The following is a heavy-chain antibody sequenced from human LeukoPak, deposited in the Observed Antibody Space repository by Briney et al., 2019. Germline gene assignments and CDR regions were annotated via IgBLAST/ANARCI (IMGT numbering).Heavy chain of an antibody. D-gene: IGHD5/OR15-5a*01. CDR2: IGSGSGGTT. CDR1: GFTFTTYT. J-gene: IGHJ4*02. CDR3: ARRRYSVYDFDY. Sequence: GGSLRLSCAASGFTFTTYTMSWVRQAPGKGIEWVSAIGSGSGGTTIYADSVKGRFTISRDNSKNTLYLQMNSLRAEDTAVYYCARRRYSVYDFDYWGQGTLVTVSS. V-gene: IGHV3-23*01.